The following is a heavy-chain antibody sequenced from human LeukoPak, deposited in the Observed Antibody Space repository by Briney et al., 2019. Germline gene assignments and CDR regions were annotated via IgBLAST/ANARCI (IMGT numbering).Heavy chain of an antibody. CDR3: CFGVLSSVFFDY. D-gene: IGHD3-3*01. CDR2: INVGGATA. Sequence: GGSLRLSCSASGFTFSDYPLNWARQAPGKGLVWVSTINVGGATAYYADSVKGRFTTSRDTSKNALYLYMNSLRAEDTALYYCCFGVLSSVFFDYWGQGTPVTVSS. V-gene: IGHV3-23*01. J-gene: IGHJ4*02. CDR1: GFTFSDYP.